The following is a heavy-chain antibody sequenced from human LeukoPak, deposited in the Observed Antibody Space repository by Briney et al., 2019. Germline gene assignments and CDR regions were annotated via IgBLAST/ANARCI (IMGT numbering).Heavy chain of an antibody. CDR3: ARGLGQQLVEEGWFDP. CDR1: GGSISSYY. Sequence: PSETLSFTCTVSGGSISSYYWSWIRQPPGKGLEWIGYLYYSGSTNYNPSLKSRVTISVDTSKNQFSLKLTSVTAADTAVYYCARGLGQQLVEEGWFDPWGQGTLVTVSS. D-gene: IGHD6-13*01. V-gene: IGHV4-59*01. CDR2: LYYSGST. J-gene: IGHJ5*02.